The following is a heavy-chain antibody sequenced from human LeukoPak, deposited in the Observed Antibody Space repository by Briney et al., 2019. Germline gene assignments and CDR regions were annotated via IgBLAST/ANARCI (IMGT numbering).Heavy chain of an antibody. Sequence: ASVKVSCKASGYTFTGYFMHWVRQAPGQGLEWMGWINPNSGGTNYAQKFQGRVTMTRYTSISTAYMELSRLRSDDTAVYYCARDRGSVKTDAFDIWGQGTMVTVSS. CDR3: ARDRGSVKTDAFDI. J-gene: IGHJ3*02. CDR2: INPNSGGT. CDR1: GYTFTGYF. D-gene: IGHD2-15*01. V-gene: IGHV1-2*02.